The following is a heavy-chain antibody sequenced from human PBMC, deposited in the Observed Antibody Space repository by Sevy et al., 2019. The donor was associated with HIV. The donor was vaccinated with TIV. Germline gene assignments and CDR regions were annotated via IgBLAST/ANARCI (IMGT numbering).Heavy chain of an antibody. CDR1: GFTFRNYA. J-gene: IGHJ3*02. D-gene: IGHD2-8*02. CDR3: ARDRKVLLVVYAIPFDAFDI. Sequence: GGSLRLSCAASGFTFRNYAMSWVRQGPGKGPEWVAFIRNDGSHEYYADSVKGRFTISRDNSKNTLYLQMNSLRPEDTAVYYCARDRKVLLVVYAIPFDAFDIWGQGTMVTVSS. V-gene: IGHV3-30*02. CDR2: IRNDGSHE.